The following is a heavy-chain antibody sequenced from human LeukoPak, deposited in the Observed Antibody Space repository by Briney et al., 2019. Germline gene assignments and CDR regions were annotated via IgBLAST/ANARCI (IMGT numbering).Heavy chain of an antibody. CDR3: ARHGDSDYVWGSYRKALDY. D-gene: IGHD3-16*02. Sequence: TSETLSLTCTVSGGSISSSSYYWGWIRQPPGKGLEWIGSIYYSGSTYYNPSLKSRVTISVDTSKNQFSLKLSSVTAVDTAVYYCARHGDSDYVWGSYRKALDYWGQGTLVTVSS. CDR1: GGSISSSSYY. CDR2: IYYSGST. V-gene: IGHV4-39*01. J-gene: IGHJ4*02.